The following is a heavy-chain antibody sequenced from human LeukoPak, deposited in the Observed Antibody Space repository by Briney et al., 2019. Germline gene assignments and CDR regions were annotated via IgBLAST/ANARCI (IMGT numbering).Heavy chain of an antibody. CDR2: ISGSGSGT. J-gene: IGHJ4*02. CDR1: GFTFSSYA. Sequence: GGSLRLSCAASGFTFSSYAMSWVRRAPGKGLDWVSVISGSGSGTYYADSVKGRFTISRDNSENTLYLQMNSLRAEDTAVYYCAKDRGFSYGLANDFWGQGTLVTVSS. D-gene: IGHD5-18*01. CDR3: AKDRGFSYGLANDF. V-gene: IGHV3-23*01.